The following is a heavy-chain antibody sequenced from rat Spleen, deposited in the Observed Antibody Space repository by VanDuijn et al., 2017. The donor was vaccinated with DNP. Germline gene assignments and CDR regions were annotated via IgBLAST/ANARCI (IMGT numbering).Heavy chain of an antibody. CDR3: ASRAPGDYFYGGYFDY. J-gene: IGHJ2*01. CDR2: ISYDGGST. CDR1: GFTFSKYG. Sequence: EVQLVETGGGLVQPGRSMKLSCAASGFTFSKYGMAWVRQAPTKGLEWVAYISYDGGSTYYGDSVKGRFTISRDNAKSTLYLQMDSLRSEDTATYYCASRAPGDYFYGGYFDYWGQGVMVTVSS. V-gene: IGHV5-25*01. D-gene: IGHD1-6*01.